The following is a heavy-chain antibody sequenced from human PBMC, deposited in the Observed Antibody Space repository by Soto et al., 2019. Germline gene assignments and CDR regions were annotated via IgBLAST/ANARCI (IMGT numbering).Heavy chain of an antibody. J-gene: IGHJ4*02. CDR3: ARVPIVVVPAAPYYFDY. CDR2: IYYSGST. D-gene: IGHD2-2*01. V-gene: IGHV4-59*01. CDR1: GGSISSYY. Sequence: QVQLQESGPGLVKPSETLSLTCTVSGGSISSYYWSWIRQPPGKGLEWIGYIYYSGSTNYNPSLKSRVTRSVDTSKNQFSLKLSSVTAADTAVYYCARVPIVVVPAAPYYFDYWGQGTLVTVSS.